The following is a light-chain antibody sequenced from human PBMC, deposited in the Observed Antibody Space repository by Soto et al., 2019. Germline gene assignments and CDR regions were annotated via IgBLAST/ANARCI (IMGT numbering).Light chain of an antibody. CDR3: STWDSSLSAVV. CDR1: SSNIGNNY. V-gene: IGLV1-51*01. Sequence: QSVLTQPPSVSAAPGQTVTISCSGSSSNIGNNYVSWYQQLPGTAPNLLIYDNNKRPSGIPARFSASKSGTSATLGITGLQTGDEADYYCSTWDSSLSAVVFGGGTKLTVL. CDR2: DNN. J-gene: IGLJ2*01.